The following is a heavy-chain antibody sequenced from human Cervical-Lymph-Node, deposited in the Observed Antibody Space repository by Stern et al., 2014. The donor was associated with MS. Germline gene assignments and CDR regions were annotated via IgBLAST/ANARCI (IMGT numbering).Heavy chain of an antibody. J-gene: IGHJ4*02. V-gene: IGHV5-51*01. CDR1: GYSFTANW. D-gene: IGHD4-17*01. CDR3: ARVYGDYAFDY. Sequence: VQLVQSGAELKKPGESLKISCKGSGYSFTANWIALVRQMPGKGLEWMGIIYPGDSDTRSSPSFQGHVPISADKSISTAYLQWSSLKASDTAMYYCARVYGDYAFDYWGKGTLVTVSA. CDR2: IYPGDSDT.